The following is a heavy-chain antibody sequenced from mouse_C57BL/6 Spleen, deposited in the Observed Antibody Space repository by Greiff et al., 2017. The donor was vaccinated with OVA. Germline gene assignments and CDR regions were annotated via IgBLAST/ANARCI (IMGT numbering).Heavy chain of an antibody. V-gene: IGHV1-72*01. CDR1: GYTFTSYW. J-gene: IGHJ2*01. D-gene: IGHD1-1*01. CDR3: AREWPTVVATDYFDY. Sequence: QVQLQQPGAELVKPGASVKLSCKASGYTFTSYWMHWVKQRPGRGLEWIGRIDPNSGGTKYNEKFKSKATLTVDKPSSTAYMQLSSLTSEDSAVYYCAREWPTVVATDYFDYWGQGTTLTVSS. CDR2: IDPNSGGT.